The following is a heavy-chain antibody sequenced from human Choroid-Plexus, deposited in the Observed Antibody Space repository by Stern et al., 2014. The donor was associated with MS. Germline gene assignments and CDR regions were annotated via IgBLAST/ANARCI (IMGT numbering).Heavy chain of an antibody. Sequence: QMQLVQSGGGVAQPGRPLILSCAASGFTFSNFGMHWVRQAPGKGLEWVALISHDGSDKYYADSVKGRFTIFRDNSKNTLYMHMNSLRAEDTAVYYCAKDRQWSTYFFDYWGQGSLVTVSS. CDR1: GFTFSNFG. CDR3: AKDRQWSTYFFDY. V-gene: IGHV3-30*18. D-gene: IGHD2-15*01. CDR2: ISHDGSDK. J-gene: IGHJ4*02.